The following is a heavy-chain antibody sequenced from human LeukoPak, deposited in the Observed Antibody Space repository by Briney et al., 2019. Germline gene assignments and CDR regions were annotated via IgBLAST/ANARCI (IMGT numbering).Heavy chain of an antibody. CDR2: INPNSGDI. CDR3: ATQRGSYRWGTDFDY. D-gene: IGHD3-16*01. CDR1: GYTFTGYN. J-gene: IGHJ4*02. V-gene: IGHV1-2*02. Sequence: ASVKVSCKASGYTFTGYNMHWLRQAPGQGLGLMGWINPNSGDIKDAQKFQGRVSMTRDTSISTGYMELSRVRSDDTAVYYCATQRGSYRWGTDFDYWGQGTLVTVSS.